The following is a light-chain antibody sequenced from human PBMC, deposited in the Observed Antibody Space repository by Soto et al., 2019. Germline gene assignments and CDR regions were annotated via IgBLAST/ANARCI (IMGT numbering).Light chain of an antibody. V-gene: IGLV2-14*01. CDR1: SSDVGGYNY. J-gene: IGLJ2*01. CDR2: EVS. CDR3: SSYTSTTDVI. Sequence: QSALTQPASVSGSPGQSITISCTGTSSDVGGYNYVSWYQQHPGKAPKLMIYEVSNRPSGVSNRFYGSKSGNTASLTISGLQAEDAADYYCSSYTSTTDVIFGGGTKLTVL.